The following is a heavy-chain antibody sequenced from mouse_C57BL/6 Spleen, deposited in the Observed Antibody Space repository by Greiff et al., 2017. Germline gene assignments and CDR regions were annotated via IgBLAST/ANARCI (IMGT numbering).Heavy chain of an antibody. CDR3: ARGAYSNYDD. J-gene: IGHJ2*01. CDR2: IYPSDSYT. D-gene: IGHD2-5*01. CDR1: GYTFTSYW. V-gene: IGHV1-59*01. Sequence: VQLQQPGAELVRPGTSVKLSCKASGYTFTSYWMHWVKQRPGQGLEWIGVIYPSDSYTNYNQKFKGKATMTVDTSSSTAYMQLSSLTSEDSAVYDSARGAYSNYDDWGKGTTLTVAS.